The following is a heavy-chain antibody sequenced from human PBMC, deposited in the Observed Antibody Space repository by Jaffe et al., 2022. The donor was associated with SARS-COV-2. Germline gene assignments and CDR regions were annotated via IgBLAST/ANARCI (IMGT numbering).Heavy chain of an antibody. D-gene: IGHD3-10*01. V-gene: IGHV4-61*02. Sequence: QVQLQESGPGLVKPSQTLSLTCTVSGGSISSGSYYWSWIRQPAGKGLEWIGRIYTSGSTNYNPSLKSRVTISVDTSKNQFSLKLSSVTAADTAVYYCARGSFGEYFQHWGQGTLVTVSS. CDR1: GGSISSGSYY. J-gene: IGHJ1*01. CDR2: IYTSGST. CDR3: ARGSFGEYFQH.